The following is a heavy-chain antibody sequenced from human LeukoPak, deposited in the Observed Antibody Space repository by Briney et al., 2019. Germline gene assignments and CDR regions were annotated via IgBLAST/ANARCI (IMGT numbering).Heavy chain of an antibody. CDR2: ITGNSGTT. CDR3: AKGDRGHSVPDY. D-gene: IGHD2-21*02. V-gene: IGHV3-9*01. J-gene: IGHJ4*02. Sequence: PGGSLRLSCAASGFIFDEYAMHWVRQPPGKGLEWVSGITGNSGTTGYADSVKGRFTISRDNAKNSLYLQMNSLRAEDTALYYCAKGDRGHSVPDYWGQGTLVAVSS. CDR1: GFIFDEYA.